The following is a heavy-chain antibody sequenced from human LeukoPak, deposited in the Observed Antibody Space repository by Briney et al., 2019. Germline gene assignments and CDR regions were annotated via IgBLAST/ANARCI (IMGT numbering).Heavy chain of an antibody. D-gene: IGHD5-18*01. J-gene: IGHJ4*02. V-gene: IGHV3-74*01. CDR2: ISKDGSTT. Sequence: GGSLRLSCAASGFTFNNYWMHWVRQAPGKGLVWVSRISKDGSTTNYADSVKGRFTISRDNAKSTLYLQMNSLTAEDTALYYCARGASSGYRIDYWGQGTLVTVSS. CDR1: GFTFNNYW. CDR3: ARGASSGYRIDY.